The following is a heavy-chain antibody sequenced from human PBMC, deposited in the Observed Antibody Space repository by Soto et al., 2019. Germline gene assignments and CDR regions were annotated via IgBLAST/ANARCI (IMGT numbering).Heavy chain of an antibody. J-gene: IGHJ4*02. D-gene: IGHD1-1*01. CDR3: ARRRNWNDYYFDY. V-gene: IGHV5-51*01. CDR1: GYSFTSYW. Sequence: GESLKISCKGSGYSFTSYWIGWVRQMPGKGLEWMGIIYPGDSDTSYSPSFQGQVTISADRSISTAYLQWSSLKASDTSMYCCARRRNWNDYYFDYWGQGTLVTVSS. CDR2: IYPGDSDT.